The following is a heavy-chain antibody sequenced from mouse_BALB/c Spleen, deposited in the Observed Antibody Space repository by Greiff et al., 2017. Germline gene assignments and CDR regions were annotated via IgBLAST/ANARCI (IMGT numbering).Heavy chain of an antibody. J-gene: IGHJ4*01. V-gene: IGHV5-4*02. CDR2: ISDGGSYT. CDR3: ARSYGNFYYYAMDY. CDR1: GFTFSDYY. Sequence: EVKLVESGGGLVKPGGSLKLSCAASGFTFSDYYMYWVRQTPEKRLEWVATISDGGSYTYYPDSVKGRFTISRDNAKNNLYLQMSSLKSEDTAMYYCARSYGNFYYYAMDYWGQGTSVTVSS. D-gene: IGHD2-1*01.